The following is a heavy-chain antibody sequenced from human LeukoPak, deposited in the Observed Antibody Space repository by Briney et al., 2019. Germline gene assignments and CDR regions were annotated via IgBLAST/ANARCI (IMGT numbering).Heavy chain of an antibody. Sequence: SETLSLTCTVSGGSISTITYYWGWIRQPPGKGLEWVGHMYYRGNTFYNPSLKSRVTISVDTSKNQFSLKLRSVTAADTAVYYCARGRLRFDYWGQGTLVTVSS. V-gene: IGHV4-39*07. J-gene: IGHJ4*02. CDR2: MYYRGNT. CDR3: ARGRLRFDY. CDR1: GGSISTITYY. D-gene: IGHD4-17*01.